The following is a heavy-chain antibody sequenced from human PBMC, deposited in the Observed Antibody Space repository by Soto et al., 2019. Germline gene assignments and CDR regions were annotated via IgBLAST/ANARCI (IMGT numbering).Heavy chain of an antibody. D-gene: IGHD3-3*01. Sequence: GGSLRLSCAASGFTFSSYEMNWVRQAPGKGLEWVSYISSSGSTIYYADSVKGRFTISRDNAKNSLYLQMNSLRAEDTAVYYCARDRNYDFWSGYSYDMDVWGQGTTVTVSS. CDR3: ARDRNYDFWSGYSYDMDV. V-gene: IGHV3-48*03. CDR2: ISSSGSTI. J-gene: IGHJ6*02. CDR1: GFTFSSYE.